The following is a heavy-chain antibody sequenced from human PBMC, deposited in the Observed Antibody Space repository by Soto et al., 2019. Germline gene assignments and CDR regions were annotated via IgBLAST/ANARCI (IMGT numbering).Heavy chain of an antibody. CDR3: AREVAADGTFREDVFDI. V-gene: IGHV1-69*12. D-gene: IGHD6-13*01. CDR2: IIPIFTTT. J-gene: IGHJ3*02. CDR1: GGTFSNHA. Sequence: QVQLVQPGAEVKKSGSSVKVSCKASGGTFSNHAINWVRQAPGQGLEWMGRIIPIFTTTDYAQRFQGRVTITADESTITAYMELSSLKHDDTAVYYCAREVAADGTFREDVFDIWGQGTMVTVSS.